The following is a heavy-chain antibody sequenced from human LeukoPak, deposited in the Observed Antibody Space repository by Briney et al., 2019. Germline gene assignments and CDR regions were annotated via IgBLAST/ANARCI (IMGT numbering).Heavy chain of an antibody. V-gene: IGHV1-2*02. Sequence: GASVKVSCKASGYTFTGYYMHWVRQAPGQGLEWMGWINPNSGGTNYAQKFQGRVTMTRDTSISTAYMELSRLRSDDTAVYYCARVDYDSWSGYYNPFDYWGQGTLVTVSS. CDR1: GYTFTGYY. CDR3: ARVDYDSWSGYYNPFDY. CDR2: INPNSGGT. J-gene: IGHJ4*02. D-gene: IGHD3-3*01.